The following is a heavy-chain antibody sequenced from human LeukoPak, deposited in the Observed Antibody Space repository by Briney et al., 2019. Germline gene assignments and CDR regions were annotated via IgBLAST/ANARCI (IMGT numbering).Heavy chain of an antibody. V-gene: IGHV3-23*01. CDR3: AKDREEVEMATIVDY. CDR1: GFTFSSYA. J-gene: IGHJ4*02. D-gene: IGHD5-24*01. Sequence: PGGSLRLSCAASGFTFSSYAMSWVRHAPGEGLEWVSAISGSGGSTYYTDSVKGRFTISRDNSTNTLYLQMNSLRAEDTAVYYCAKDREEVEMATIVDYWGQGTLVTVSS. CDR2: ISGSGGST.